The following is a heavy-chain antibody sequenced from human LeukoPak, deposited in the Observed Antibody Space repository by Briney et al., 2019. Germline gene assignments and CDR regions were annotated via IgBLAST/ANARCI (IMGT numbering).Heavy chain of an antibody. CDR1: GFTFSSYS. D-gene: IGHD6-19*01. Sequence: GGSLRLSCAASGFTFSSYSMNWVRQAPGKGLEWVSSISSSSSYIYYADSVKGRFTISRDNAKNSLYLQMNSLRAEDTAVYYCASSGGRSDYYYGMDVWGKGTTVTVSS. CDR3: ASSGGRSDYYYGMDV. CDR2: ISSSSSYI. J-gene: IGHJ6*04. V-gene: IGHV3-21*01.